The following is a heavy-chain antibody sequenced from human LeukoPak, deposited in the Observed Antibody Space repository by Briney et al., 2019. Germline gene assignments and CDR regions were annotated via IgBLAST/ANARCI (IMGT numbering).Heavy chain of an antibody. J-gene: IGHJ4*02. CDR1: GFTFSDYY. D-gene: IGHD2-2*01. CDR3: AGTGVVVPAAKGGFDY. V-gene: IGHV3-11*06. CDR2: ISSSSSYT. Sequence: PGGSLRLSCAASGFTFSDYYMSWIRQAPGKGLEWVSYISSSSSYTNYADSVKGRFTISRDNAKNSLYLQMNSLRAEDTAVYYCAGTGVVVPAAKGGFDYWGQGTLVTVSS.